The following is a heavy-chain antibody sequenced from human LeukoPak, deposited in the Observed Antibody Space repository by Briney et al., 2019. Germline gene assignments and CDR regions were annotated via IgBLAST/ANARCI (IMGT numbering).Heavy chain of an antibody. CDR1: GGSISSNSYY. CDR3: ARRKMYVPGRSAANWFDP. V-gene: IGHV4-39*07. CDR2: ISYSGST. Sequence: SETLSLTCTVSGGSISSNSYYWGWIRQPPGKGLEWIGSISYSGSTYYNPSLKSRVTISVDTSKNQFSLKLSSVTAADTAVYYCARRKMYVPGRSAANWFDPWGQGTLVTVSS. J-gene: IGHJ5*02. D-gene: IGHD3-16*01.